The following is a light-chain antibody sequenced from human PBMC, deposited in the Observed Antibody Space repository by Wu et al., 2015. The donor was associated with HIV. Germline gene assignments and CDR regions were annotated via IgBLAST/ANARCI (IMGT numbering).Light chain of an antibody. J-gene: IGKJ2*01. CDR2: SAS. CDR3: QQAHTFPQT. CDR1: QDIGND. Sequence: AFVGDRVSITCRASQDIGNDLAWYQQKPGEAPQLLIYSASRLESGVPSRFVGSGSGTDFTLTIHRLQPEDFISYYCQQAHTFPQTFGQGTKVEVK. V-gene: IGKV1-12*01.